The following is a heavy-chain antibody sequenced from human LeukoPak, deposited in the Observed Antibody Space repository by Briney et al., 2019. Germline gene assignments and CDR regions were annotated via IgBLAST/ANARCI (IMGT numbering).Heavy chain of an antibody. Sequence: SETLSLTCTVSGGSISSYYWSWIRQPPGKGLEWIGSIYYSGSTYYNPSLKSPVTISIDTSKNQFSLKVSSVTAADTAVYYCTRHQLGQGDLDYWGQGTLVTVSS. CDR2: IYYSGST. J-gene: IGHJ4*02. D-gene: IGHD2-21*02. CDR1: GGSISSYY. CDR3: TRHQLGQGDLDY. V-gene: IGHV4-59*08.